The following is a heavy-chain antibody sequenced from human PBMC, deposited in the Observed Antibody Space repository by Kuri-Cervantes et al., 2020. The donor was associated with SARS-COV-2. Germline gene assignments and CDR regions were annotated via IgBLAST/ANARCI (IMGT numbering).Heavy chain of an antibody. V-gene: IGHV4-34*01. Sequence: SETLSLTCSVFGDSIRNSVNYWSWIRQPPGKGLEWIGEINHSGSTNYNPSLKSRVTISVDTSKNQFSLKLSSVTAADTAVYYCARAWGRGARADYWGQGTLVTVSS. CDR1: GDSIRNSVNY. D-gene: IGHD7-27*01. J-gene: IGHJ4*02. CDR2: INHSGST. CDR3: ARAWGRGARADY.